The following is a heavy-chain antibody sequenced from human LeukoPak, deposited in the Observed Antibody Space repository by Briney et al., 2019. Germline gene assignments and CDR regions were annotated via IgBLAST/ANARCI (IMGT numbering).Heavy chain of an antibody. V-gene: IGHV4-59*01. Sequence: SETLSLTCTVSGGSISSYYWSWIRQPPGKGLEWIGYIYYSGSTNYNPSLKSRVTISVDTSKNQFSLKLSSVTAADTAVYYCARDIGGWSDDSHGEWWFDPWGQGTLVTVSS. D-gene: IGHD1-1*01. J-gene: IGHJ5*02. CDR3: ARDIGGWSDDSHGEWWFDP. CDR1: GGSISSYY. CDR2: IYYSGST.